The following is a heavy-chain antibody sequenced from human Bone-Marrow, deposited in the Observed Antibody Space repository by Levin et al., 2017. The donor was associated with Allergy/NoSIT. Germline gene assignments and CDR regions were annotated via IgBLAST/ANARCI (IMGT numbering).Heavy chain of an antibody. CDR1: GYTFTTYN. Sequence: ASVKVSCKASGYTFTTYNINWVRQATGQGLEWMGWMNPNSGNAGYAEKFQGRVTMTRDTSINTAYMELSSLRSEDTAVYYCARVIGAAGVWGQGTLVTVSS. D-gene: IGHD6-13*01. CDR2: MNPNSGNA. CDR3: ARVIGAAGV. V-gene: IGHV1-8*01. J-gene: IGHJ4*02.